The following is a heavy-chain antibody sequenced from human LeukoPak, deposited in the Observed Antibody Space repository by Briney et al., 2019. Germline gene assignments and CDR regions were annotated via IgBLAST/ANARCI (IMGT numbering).Heavy chain of an antibody. D-gene: IGHD5-24*01. CDR1: GNSISSGDNY. CDR3: ARVGDGYNNDYYYYMDV. Sequence: SETLSLTCTVSGNSISSGDNYWSWIRQPPWKGLEWIGYIYYSGSTNYNPSLKSRVTISVDTSKNQFSLKLSSVTAADTAVYYCARVGDGYNNDYYYYMDVWGKGTTVTVSS. V-gene: IGHV4-61*08. J-gene: IGHJ6*03. CDR2: IYYSGST.